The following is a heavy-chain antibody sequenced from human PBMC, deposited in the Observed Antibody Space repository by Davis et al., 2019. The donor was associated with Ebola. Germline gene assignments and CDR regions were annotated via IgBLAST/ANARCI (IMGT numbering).Heavy chain of an antibody. Sequence: SVKVSCKASGGTFNNFVYSWVRQAPGHGLEWMGGVIPMFGTTSYAQKFQGRLTITTDKSTSTTYMELSSLRSEDTAVYYCARVYGDYEYFQHWGQGTLVTVSS. D-gene: IGHD4-17*01. CDR3: ARVYGDYEYFQH. CDR2: VIPMFGTT. J-gene: IGHJ1*01. CDR1: GGTFNNFV. V-gene: IGHV1-69*05.